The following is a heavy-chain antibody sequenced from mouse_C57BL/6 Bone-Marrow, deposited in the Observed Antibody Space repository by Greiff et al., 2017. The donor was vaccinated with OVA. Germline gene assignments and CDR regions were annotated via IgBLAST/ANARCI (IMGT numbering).Heavy chain of an antibody. CDR2: IDTSDSYT. CDR3: ARGGGAWFAY. CDR1: GFTFTSYW. J-gene: IGHJ3*01. V-gene: IGHV1-69*01. Sequence: QVQLQQPGAELVMPGASVKLSCKASGFTFTSYWMHWVKQWPGQGLEWIGEIDTSDSYTNYNQKFKGKSTLTVDKSSSTAYMQLSRLTSEDSAVYYYARGGGAWFAYWGQGTLVTVSA.